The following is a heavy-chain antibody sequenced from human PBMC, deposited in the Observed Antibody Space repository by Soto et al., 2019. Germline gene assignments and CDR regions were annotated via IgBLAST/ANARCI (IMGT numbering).Heavy chain of an antibody. V-gene: IGHV3-53*01. CDR3: ARHPGGGGY. CDR1: GFTVSNNY. J-gene: IGHJ4*02. Sequence: EVQLVESGGGLIQPGGSLRLSCAVSGFTVSNNYMSWVRQAPGKGLEGVSVIYSGGYTAYGDSVKGRFTISRDNSKNTKIPQKKSRGADGPAFYSCARHPGGGGYWGQGTLVTVSS. D-gene: IGHD3-10*01. CDR2: IYSGGYT.